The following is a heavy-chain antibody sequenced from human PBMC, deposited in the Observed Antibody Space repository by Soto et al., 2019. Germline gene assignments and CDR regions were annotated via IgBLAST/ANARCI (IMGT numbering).Heavy chain of an antibody. CDR1: GGTFSSYA. J-gene: IGHJ5*02. Sequence: SVKVSCKASGGTFSSYAISWVRQAPGQGLEWMGGIIPIFGTANYAQKFQGRVTITADESTSTAYMELSSLRSEDTAVYYCASLGYCSSTSCLEGVNWFDPWGQGTLVTVSS. V-gene: IGHV1-69*13. CDR2: IIPIFGTA. D-gene: IGHD2-2*01. CDR3: ASLGYCSSTSCLEGVNWFDP.